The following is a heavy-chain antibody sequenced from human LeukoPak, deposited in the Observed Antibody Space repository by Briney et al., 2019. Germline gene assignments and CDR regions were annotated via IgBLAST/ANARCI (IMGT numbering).Heavy chain of an antibody. J-gene: IGHJ6*03. D-gene: IGHD6-19*01. V-gene: IGHV1-8*03. CDR2: MNPNSGNT. CDR3: ARRAVGNSYYHSMDV. CDR1: GYTFISYD. Sequence: ASVKVSCKASGYTFISYDINWVRRVTGQGLEWMGWMNPNSGNTGYAQKFQGRVTITRNTSISTAFMELSSLRSEDTAVYYCARRAVGNSYYHSMDVWGKGTTVTVSS.